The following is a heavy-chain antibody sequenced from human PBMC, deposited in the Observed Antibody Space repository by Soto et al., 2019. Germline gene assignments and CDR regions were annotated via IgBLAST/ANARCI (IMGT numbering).Heavy chain of an antibody. CDR2: MNPNSGNT. D-gene: IGHD1-26*01. V-gene: IGHV1-8*01. CDR3: ARDRVGATDLWFDP. CDR1: GYTFTSYD. J-gene: IGHJ5*02. Sequence: QVQLVQSGAEVKKPGASVKVSCKASGYTFTSYDINWVRQATGQGLEWMGWMNPNSGNTGYAQKFQGRVTMTRNTSISTADMELSRLRSEDTAVYYCARDRVGATDLWFDPWGQGTLVTVSS.